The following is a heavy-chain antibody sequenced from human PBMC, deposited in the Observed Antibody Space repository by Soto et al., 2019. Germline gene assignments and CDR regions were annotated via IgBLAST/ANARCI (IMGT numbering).Heavy chain of an antibody. Sequence: ASVKVSCKASGYTFTSYGSSWVRQAPGQGLEWMGWISAYNGNTNYAQKFQGRVTMTEDTSTDTAYMELSSLRSEDTAVYYCETGVLPNYSYYYMAVWGKGTTVTVSS. J-gene: IGHJ6*03. CDR3: ETGVLPNYSYYYMAV. V-gene: IGHV1-18*01. D-gene: IGHD2-2*01. CDR1: GYTFTSYG. CDR2: ISAYNGNT.